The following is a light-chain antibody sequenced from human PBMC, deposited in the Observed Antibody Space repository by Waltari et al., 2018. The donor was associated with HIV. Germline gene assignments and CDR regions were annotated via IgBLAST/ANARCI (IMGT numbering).Light chain of an antibody. J-gene: IGKJ2*01. CDR2: AAS. V-gene: IGKV3-15*01. Sequence: EILMTQSPATLSVSPGGGATVSCRASESVHSNLAWFQQKPGQAPRLLFYAASTRATGLPDRFSASGSGTEFTLTISSLQSEDFALYCCQQYHKWPETFGQGTKLEIK. CDR3: QQYHKWPET. CDR1: ESVHSN.